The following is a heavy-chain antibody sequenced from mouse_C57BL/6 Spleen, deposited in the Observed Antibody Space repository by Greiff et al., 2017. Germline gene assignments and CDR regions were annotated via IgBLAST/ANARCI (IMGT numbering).Heavy chain of an antibody. V-gene: IGHV1-72*01. D-gene: IGHD1-2*01. CDR1: GYTFTSYW. CDR2: IDPNSGGT. Sequence: QVQLQQPGAELVKPGASVKLSCKASGYTFTSYWMHWVKQRPGRGLEGIGRIDPNSGGTKYNEKFKSKATLTVDKPSSTAYMQLSSLTSEDSSVYYCARSGYYGAPDWYFDVWGTGTTVTVSS. CDR3: ARSGYYGAPDWYFDV. J-gene: IGHJ1*03.